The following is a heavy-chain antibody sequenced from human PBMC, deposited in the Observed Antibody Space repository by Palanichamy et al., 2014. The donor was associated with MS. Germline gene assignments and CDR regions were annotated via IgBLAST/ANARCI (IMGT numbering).Heavy chain of an antibody. CDR3: ARDNGAKGDN. Sequence: QVQLQESGPGLVKPSETLSLTCTVSGYSISSGYYWGWIRQSPGKELEWIGSIYHSGSTYHHPSLKSRVTMSVDTSKNQFSLKLTSVTAADTAVYYCARDNGAKGDNWGQGTLVTVSS. V-gene: IGHV4-38-2*02. J-gene: IGHJ4*02. CDR2: IYHSGST. CDR1: GYSISSGYY. D-gene: IGHD4/OR15-4a*01.